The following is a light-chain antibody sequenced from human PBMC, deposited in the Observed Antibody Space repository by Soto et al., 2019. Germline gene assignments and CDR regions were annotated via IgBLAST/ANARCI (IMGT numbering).Light chain of an antibody. CDR3: QQYGSSPPIT. CDR2: GAS. CDR1: QNVLSNY. V-gene: IGKV3-20*01. Sequence: EIVLTQSPGTLSLSPGERATLSCWASQNVLSNYLAWYQQKPGQAPRLLIYGASTRATGIPDRFGGSGSGTEFTLTISSLQSEDFAVYYCQQYGSSPPITFGQGTRLEIK. J-gene: IGKJ5*01.